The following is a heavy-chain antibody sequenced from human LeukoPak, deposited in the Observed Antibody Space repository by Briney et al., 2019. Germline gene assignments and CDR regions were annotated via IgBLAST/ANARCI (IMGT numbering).Heavy chain of an antibody. CDR2: IYHSGST. Sequence: SETLSLTCTVSGYSISSGYYWGWIRQPPGKGLEWIGSIYHSGSTYYNPSLKSRVTKSVDTSKNQFSLKLSSVTAADTAVYYCARGGSSWADAFDIWGQGTMVTVSS. CDR3: ARGGSSWADAFDI. V-gene: IGHV4-38-2*02. D-gene: IGHD6-13*01. J-gene: IGHJ3*02. CDR1: GYSISSGYY.